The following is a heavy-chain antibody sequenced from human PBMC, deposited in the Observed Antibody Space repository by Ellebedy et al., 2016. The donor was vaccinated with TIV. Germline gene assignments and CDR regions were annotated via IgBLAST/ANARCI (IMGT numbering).Heavy chain of an antibody. CDR3: TRPSNSRLWFGESSPGHNYFDP. D-gene: IGHD3-10*01. CDR2: LRNKVNGYAT. CDR1: GFTFSGSS. V-gene: IGHV3-73*01. J-gene: IGHJ5*02. Sequence: PGGSLRLSCAASGFTFSGSSIHRVRQASGKGLEWVGHLRNKVNGYATVYAASVKGRFTISKDDSKKTAYLEMDSLKTEDSAVYYCTRPSNSRLWFGESSPGHNYFDPWGQGTLVLVSS.